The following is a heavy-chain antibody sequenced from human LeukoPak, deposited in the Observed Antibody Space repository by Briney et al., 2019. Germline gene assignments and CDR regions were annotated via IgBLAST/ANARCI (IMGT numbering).Heavy chain of an antibody. CDR3: ARDGLYSSGWSDAFDI. CDR2: IYTSGST. Sequence: SETLSLTCTVSGGSISSGSYYWSWIRQPAGKGLEWIGRIYTSGSTNYNPSLKSRVTISVDTSKYQFSLKLSSVTAADTAVYYCARDGLYSSGWSDAFDIWGQGTMVTVSS. D-gene: IGHD6-19*01. CDR1: GGSISSGSYY. V-gene: IGHV4-61*02. J-gene: IGHJ3*02.